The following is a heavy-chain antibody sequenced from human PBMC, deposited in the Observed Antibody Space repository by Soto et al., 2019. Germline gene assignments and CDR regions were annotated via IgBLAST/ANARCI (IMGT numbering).Heavy chain of an antibody. V-gene: IGHV3-74*01. J-gene: IGHJ5*02. CDR3: TRAPRGYNFGPGTYYEP. CDR2: FNGDGSIA. Sequence: EVHLVASGGGLVQPGGSLRLSCAASGFTFRKFWMHWVRQVPGKGLVWVSRFNGDGSIANYADSVKGRFSISRDNAKNTVDLQMNSLAPEDTTLYYCTRAPRGYNFGPGTYYEPWGKGILVTVYS. CDR1: GFTFRKFW. D-gene: IGHD3-10*01.